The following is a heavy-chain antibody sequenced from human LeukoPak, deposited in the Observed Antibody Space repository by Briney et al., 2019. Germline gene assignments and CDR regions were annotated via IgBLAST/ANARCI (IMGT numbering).Heavy chain of an antibody. CDR3: VKNGVRSLFTVYNWFDS. J-gene: IGHJ5*01. Sequence: PGGPLRLSCAASGFAFPNYAMNWVRQAPGKGLEWVSGVSGDGAGMYYADSVKGRFTVSRDNSENTLSLQMDILRAEDTAVYYCVKNGVRSLFTVYNWFDSWGQGTLVTVSS. CDR1: GFAFPNYA. CDR2: VSGDGAGM. D-gene: IGHD2-8*01. V-gene: IGHV3-23*01.